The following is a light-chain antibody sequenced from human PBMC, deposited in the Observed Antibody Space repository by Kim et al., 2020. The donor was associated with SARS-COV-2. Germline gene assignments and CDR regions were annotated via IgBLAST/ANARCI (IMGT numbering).Light chain of an antibody. CDR3: QVWDSRTVV. CDR2: RDN. J-gene: IGLJ3*02. CDR1: NIENKN. Sequence: VALGQTARITCGGNNIENKNVHWYQQRPGQAPVLVMYRDNKRPSGISERLSGSNSGNTATLTISRVQAGDEADYYCQVWDSRTVVFGGGTKLAVL. V-gene: IGLV3-9*01.